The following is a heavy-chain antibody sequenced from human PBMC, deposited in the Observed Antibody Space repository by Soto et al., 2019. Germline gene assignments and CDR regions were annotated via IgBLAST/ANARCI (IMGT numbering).Heavy chain of an antibody. Sequence: GGSLRLSCTASGFTFNNYWMSWVRQAPGKGLEWVANIKEDGSETYYVDSVKGRFTISRDNAKNSLYLQMHSLRAEGTAVYYCARRGDDFDFWGQGTLVTVSS. D-gene: IGHD2-21*02. CDR1: GFTFNNYW. J-gene: IGHJ4*02. CDR3: ARRGDDFDF. CDR2: IKEDGSET. V-gene: IGHV3-7*01.